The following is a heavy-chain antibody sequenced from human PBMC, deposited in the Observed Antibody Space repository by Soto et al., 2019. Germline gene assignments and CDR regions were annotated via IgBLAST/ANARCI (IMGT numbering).Heavy chain of an antibody. Sequence: GASVKVSCKASGYTFTSYDISWVRQAPGQGLEWMGWISAYNGSTNYAQKLQGRVTMTTDTSTSTAYMELRSLISDDTAVYYCARSVGSSAVQDFDYWGQGTLVTVSS. CDR3: ARSVGSSAVQDFDY. CDR2: ISAYNGST. CDR1: GYTFTSYD. D-gene: IGHD6-25*01. J-gene: IGHJ4*02. V-gene: IGHV1-18*01.